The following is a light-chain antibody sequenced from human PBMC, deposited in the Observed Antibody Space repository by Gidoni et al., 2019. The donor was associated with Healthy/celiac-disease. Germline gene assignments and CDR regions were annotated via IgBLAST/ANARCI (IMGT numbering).Light chain of an antibody. CDR2: DAS. CDR3: QQRRNSFT. J-gene: IGKJ3*01. Sequence: EIVLTQSPATLSLSPGERATLSCRASQSISSYLAWYQQKPGQAPRLLVYDASNRATGIPARFSGSGSGTDFTLTISSLEPEDFAVYYCQQRRNSFTFGPXTKVDIK. CDR1: QSISSY. V-gene: IGKV3-11*01.